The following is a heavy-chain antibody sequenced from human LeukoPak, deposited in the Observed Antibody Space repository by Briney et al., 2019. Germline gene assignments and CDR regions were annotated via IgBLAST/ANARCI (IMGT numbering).Heavy chain of an antibody. V-gene: IGHV1-2*02. CDR1: GYTFTDFY. D-gene: IGHD3-3*01. Sequence: GASVKVSCKASGYTFTDFYLHWVRQAPGQGLEWMGWINPNSGDTNYAQKFQARVTMTRDTSINTAYMELSGLKSDDTAVYLCARENPGVPFDYWGQGTLVTVSS. CDR3: ARENPGVPFDY. CDR2: INPNSGDT. J-gene: IGHJ4*02.